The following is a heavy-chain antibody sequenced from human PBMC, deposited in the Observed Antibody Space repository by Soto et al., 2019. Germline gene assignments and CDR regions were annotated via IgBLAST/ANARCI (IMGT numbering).Heavy chain of an antibody. CDR2: ISYDGSKK. CDR3: ARESPVLSWYFDL. V-gene: IGHV3-30-3*01. Sequence: ESGGGVVQPGGSLRLSCAAPGFTLSDYPMNWVRQAPGKGLEWVALISYDGSKKYYEDSVRGRFTISRDNSKNTLYLQMSSLTTEDTSVYYCARESPVLSWYFDLRGRGTLVTVSS. CDR1: GFTLSDYP. J-gene: IGHJ2*01.